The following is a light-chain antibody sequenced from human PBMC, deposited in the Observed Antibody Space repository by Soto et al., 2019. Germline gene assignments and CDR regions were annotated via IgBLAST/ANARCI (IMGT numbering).Light chain of an antibody. CDR2: EVR. J-gene: IGLJ1*01. V-gene: IGLV2-14*01. CDR1: MRDVGAYNL. Sequence: QSALTQPASVSGSPGQSITISCAGTMRDVGAYNLVSWYQQHPGRAPQLIIYEVRNRPSGVPDRFSGSRSGPSASLAITGLQAEDEADYYCQSYDSSLSGGVFGTGTKVTVL. CDR3: QSYDSSLSGGV.